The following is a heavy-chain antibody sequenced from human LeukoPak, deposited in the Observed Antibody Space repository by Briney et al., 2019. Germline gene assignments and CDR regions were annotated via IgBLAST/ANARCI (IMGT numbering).Heavy chain of an antibody. D-gene: IGHD6-19*01. CDR1: GYTFTSYD. V-gene: IGHV1-8*01. CDR2: MNPNSGNT. J-gene: IGHJ4*02. Sequence: ASVKVSCKASGYTFTSYDINWVRQATGQGLEWMGWMNPNSGNTGYAQKFQGRVAMTRDTSISTAYMELSRLTSDDTAVYYCASVYSSGWYYDYWGQGTLVTVSS. CDR3: ASVYSSGWYYDY.